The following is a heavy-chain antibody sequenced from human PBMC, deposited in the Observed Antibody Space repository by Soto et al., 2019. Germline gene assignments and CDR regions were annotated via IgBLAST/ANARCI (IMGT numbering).Heavy chain of an antibody. D-gene: IGHD6-19*01. J-gene: IGHJ4*02. Sequence: QVQLVESGGGVVQPGRSLRLSCAASGFTFSSYAMHWVRQAPGKGLEWVAVISYDGSNKYYADSVKGRFTISRDNSKNTLYRQMNSLRAEDTAVYYCARDQGSGWYLGYFDYWGQGTLVTVSS. CDR1: GFTFSSYA. CDR2: ISYDGSNK. CDR3: ARDQGSGWYLGYFDY. V-gene: IGHV3-30-3*01.